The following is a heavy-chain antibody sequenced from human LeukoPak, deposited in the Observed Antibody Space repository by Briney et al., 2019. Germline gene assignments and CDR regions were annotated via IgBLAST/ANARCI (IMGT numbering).Heavy chain of an antibody. V-gene: IGHV1-2*02. Sequence: ASVKVSCKASGYTFTGYYMHWVRQAPGQGLEWMGWINPNSGGTNYAQKFQGRVTMTRDTSISTAYMELSRLRSDDTAVYYCARDPYTSSWYFDYWGQGTLVTVSS. CDR1: GYTFTGYY. D-gene: IGHD6-13*01. J-gene: IGHJ4*02. CDR2: INPNSGGT. CDR3: ARDPYTSSWYFDY.